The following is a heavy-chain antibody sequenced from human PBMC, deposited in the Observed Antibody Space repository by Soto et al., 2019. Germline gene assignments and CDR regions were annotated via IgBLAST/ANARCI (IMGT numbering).Heavy chain of an antibody. CDR3: ARASGGGVIVIPGDAFDI. CDR2: ISSSSSTI. Sequence: GGSLRLSCAASGFTFSSYSMNWVRQAPGKGLEWVSYISSSSSTIYYADSVKGRFTISRDNAKNSLYLQMNSLRAEDTAVYYCARASGGGVIVIPGDAFDIWGQGTMVTVSS. CDR1: GFTFSSYS. V-gene: IGHV3-48*01. D-gene: IGHD3-16*02. J-gene: IGHJ3*02.